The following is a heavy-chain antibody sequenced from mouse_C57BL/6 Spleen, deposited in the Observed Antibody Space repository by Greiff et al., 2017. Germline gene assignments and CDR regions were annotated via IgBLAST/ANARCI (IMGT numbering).Heavy chain of an antibody. Sequence: QVQLKQPGTELVKPGASVKLSCKASGYTFTSYWMHWVKQRPGQGLEWIGNINPSNGGTNYNEKFKSKATLTVDKSSSTAYMQLSSLTSEDSAVYYCAREGVYDAGWFAYWGQGTLVTVSA. CDR2: INPSNGGT. CDR3: AREGVYDAGWFAY. D-gene: IGHD2-3*01. J-gene: IGHJ3*01. CDR1: GYTFTSYW. V-gene: IGHV1-53*01.